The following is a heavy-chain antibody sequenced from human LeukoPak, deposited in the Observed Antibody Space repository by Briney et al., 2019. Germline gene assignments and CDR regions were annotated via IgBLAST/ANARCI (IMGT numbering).Heavy chain of an antibody. D-gene: IGHD5-24*01. CDR1: GGSFSGYY. CDR2: INHSGNS. V-gene: IGHV4-34*01. J-gene: IGHJ4*02. CDR3: ARGPPRWLRFRFDY. Sequence: SETLPLTCAVYGGSFSGYYWSWIRQPPGKGLEWIGEINHSGNSNYNPSLKSRVTISADTSKNQFSLKMRSVTAADTAVYYCARGPPRWLRFRFDYWGQGILVTVSS.